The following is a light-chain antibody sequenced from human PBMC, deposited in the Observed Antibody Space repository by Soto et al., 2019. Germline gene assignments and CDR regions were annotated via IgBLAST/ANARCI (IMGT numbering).Light chain of an antibody. V-gene: IGLV7-46*01. Sequence: QAVVTQEPSLTVSPGGTVTLTCGSSTGAVTSGHYPYWFQQKPGQAPRTLIYDTNNKHSWTPARFSGSLLGGKAALTLSGAQPEDEADYYCLLSYNGARVFGGGTQLTVL. CDR1: TGAVTSGHY. CDR3: LLSYNGARV. J-gene: IGLJ3*02. CDR2: DTN.